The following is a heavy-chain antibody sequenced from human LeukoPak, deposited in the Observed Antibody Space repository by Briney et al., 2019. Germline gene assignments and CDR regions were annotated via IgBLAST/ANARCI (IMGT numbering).Heavy chain of an antibody. D-gene: IGHD1-14*01. V-gene: IGHV4-30-2*01. CDR3: ATPSREPHYYGMDV. Sequence: SETLSLTCAVSGGSISSGGYSWSWIRQPPGKGLEWIGYIYHSGSTYYNPSLKSRVTIPVDRSKNQFSLKLSSVTAADTAVYYCATPSREPHYYGMDVWGQGTTVTVSS. CDR2: IYHSGST. CDR1: GGSISSGGYS. J-gene: IGHJ6*02.